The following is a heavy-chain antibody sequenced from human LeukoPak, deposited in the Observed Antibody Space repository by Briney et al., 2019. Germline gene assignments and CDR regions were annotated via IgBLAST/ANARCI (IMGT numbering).Heavy chain of an antibody. V-gene: IGHV1-18*01. J-gene: IGHJ6*02. CDR1: GGTFSSYA. Sequence: ASVKVSCKASGGTFSSYAISWVRQAPGQGLEWMGWISAYNGNTNYAQKPQGRVTMTTDTSTSTAYMELRSLRSDDTAVYYCARIGTPAATSMDVWGQGTTVTVSS. CDR3: ARIGTPAATSMDV. D-gene: IGHD2-2*01. CDR2: ISAYNGNT.